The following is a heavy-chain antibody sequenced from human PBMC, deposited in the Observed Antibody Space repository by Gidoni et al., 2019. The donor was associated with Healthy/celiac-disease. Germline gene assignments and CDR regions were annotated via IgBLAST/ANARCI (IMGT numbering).Heavy chain of an antibody. V-gene: IGHV3-73*02. Sequence: EVQLVESGGGLIQPGGSLKLSCAASWLPLLGSSMHWVRQAPGKGLEWVDRIRSKANSYATAYAESVKGRFTISIDDSKNTAYLQMNSLKTEDTAVYYCTRPFDSSGYYYGYWGQGTLVTVSS. CDR3: TRPFDSSGYYYGY. CDR2: IRSKANSYAT. CDR1: WLPLLGSS. D-gene: IGHD3-22*01. J-gene: IGHJ4*02.